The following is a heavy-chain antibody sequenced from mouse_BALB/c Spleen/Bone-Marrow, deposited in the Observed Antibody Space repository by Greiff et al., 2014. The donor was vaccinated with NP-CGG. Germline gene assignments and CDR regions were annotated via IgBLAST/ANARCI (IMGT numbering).Heavy chain of an antibody. CDR1: GYTFSSYW. V-gene: IGHV1-9*01. J-gene: IGHJ4*01. CDR3: ARGDWDFAMDY. Sequence: VMLVESGAELMKPGASVKISCKATGYTFSSYWIEWVKQRPGHGLEWIGEILPGSGNIYFNEKFKGRATFTADTSSTTAYMQLSSLTSEDSAVYHCARGDWDFAMDYWGQGTSVTVSS. CDR2: ILPGSGNI. D-gene: IGHD4-1*01.